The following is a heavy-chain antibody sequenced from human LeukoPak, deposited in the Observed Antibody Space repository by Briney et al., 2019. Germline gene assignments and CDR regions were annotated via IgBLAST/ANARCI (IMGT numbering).Heavy chain of an antibody. CDR3: ASRGGNYVDYYYMDV. V-gene: IGHV1-69*05. Sequence: GASVKVSCKASGGTFSSYAISWVRQAPGQGLEWMGGIIPIFGTANYAQKFQGRVTITTDGSTSTAYMELSSLRSEDTAVYYCASRGGNYVDYYYMDVWGKGTTVTVSS. CDR2: IIPIFGTA. J-gene: IGHJ6*03. D-gene: IGHD1-26*01. CDR1: GGTFSSYA.